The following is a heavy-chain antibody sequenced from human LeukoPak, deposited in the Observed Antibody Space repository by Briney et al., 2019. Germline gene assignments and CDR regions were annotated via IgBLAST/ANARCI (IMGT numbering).Heavy chain of an antibody. J-gene: IGHJ6*03. CDR3: TRGGFNHNMDV. CDR1: GFSLSSYW. Sequence: GGSLRLSCVTSGFSLSSYWMHWVRQAPGTGPVWVSYIDNDGTHTTYADSVRGRFTVSRDNAKNTLYLQMTGLRVEDTAVYYCTRGGFNHNMDVWGKGTTVTVSS. CDR2: IDNDGTHT. V-gene: IGHV3-74*01.